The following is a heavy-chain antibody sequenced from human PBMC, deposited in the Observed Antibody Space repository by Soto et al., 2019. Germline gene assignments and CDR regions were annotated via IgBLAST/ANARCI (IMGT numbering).Heavy chain of an antibody. D-gene: IGHD2-2*01. CDR3: ARDPPLSSRTSF. Sequence: GGSLRLSCAGSGFTFSNYWMSWVRQAPGKGLQWVANIKQDGSEKYYVDSVKGRFTISRDNAKNSLYLQMNSLRAEDTAVYYCARDPPLSSRTSFWGQGALVTVSS. CDR1: GFTFSNYW. V-gene: IGHV3-7*04. CDR2: IKQDGSEK. J-gene: IGHJ4*02.